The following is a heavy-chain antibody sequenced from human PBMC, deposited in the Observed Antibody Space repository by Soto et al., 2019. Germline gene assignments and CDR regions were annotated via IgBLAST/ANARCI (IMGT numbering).Heavy chain of an antibody. CDR1: GFSLSTSGVG. CDR3: ARTAYYYDILTGTTNKYYFDY. J-gene: IGHJ4*02. V-gene: IGHV2-70*01. CDR2: IYWDDDK. D-gene: IGHD3-9*01. Sequence: VNPTQTLTLTCTFSGFSLSTSGVGVGWIRQPPGKALEWLALIYWDDDKYYSTSLKTRLTISKDTSKNQVVLTMTNMDPVDTATYYCARTAYYYDILTGTTNKYYFDYWGQGTLVTVSS.